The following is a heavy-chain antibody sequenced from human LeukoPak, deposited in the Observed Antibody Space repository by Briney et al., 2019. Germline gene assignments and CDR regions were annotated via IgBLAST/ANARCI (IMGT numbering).Heavy chain of an antibody. CDR1: GGSISSYY. Sequence: PSETLSLTCTVSGGSISSYYWSWIRQPPGKGLEWIGCIYYSGSTNYNPSLKSRVTISVDTSKNQFSLKLSSVTAADTAVYYCARGGHSGSYYDFDYWGQGTLVTVSS. CDR3: ARGGHSGSYYDFDY. J-gene: IGHJ4*02. V-gene: IGHV4-59*01. D-gene: IGHD1-26*01. CDR2: IYYSGST.